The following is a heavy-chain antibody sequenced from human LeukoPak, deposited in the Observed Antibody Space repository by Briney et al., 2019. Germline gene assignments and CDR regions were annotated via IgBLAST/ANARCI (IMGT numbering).Heavy chain of an antibody. D-gene: IGHD3-9*01. J-gene: IGHJ6*02. V-gene: IGHV1-69*04. Sequence: SVKVSCKASGYTFTSYGISWVRQAPGQGLEWMGRIIPIFGIANYAQKFQGRVTITADKSTSTAYMELSSLRSEDTAVYYCARDRGYDILTGYSASYYYYGMDVWGQGTTVTVSS. CDR1: GYTFTSYG. CDR2: IIPIFGIA. CDR3: ARDRGYDILTGYSASYYYYGMDV.